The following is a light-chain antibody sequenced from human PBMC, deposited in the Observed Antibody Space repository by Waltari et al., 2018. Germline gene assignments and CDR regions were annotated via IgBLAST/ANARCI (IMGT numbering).Light chain of an antibody. Sequence: QSALTQPASVSGSPGQSITISCTGTSSDVGGYHYVSWYQQHPGKAPKLMIYDVSNRPSGVSNRFSGSKSGNTASLTISGLQAEDEADYYCSSYTSSSTLGFGTGTKFTVL. CDR1: SSDVGGYHY. CDR2: DVS. CDR3: SSYTSSSTLG. V-gene: IGLV2-14*03. J-gene: IGLJ1*01.